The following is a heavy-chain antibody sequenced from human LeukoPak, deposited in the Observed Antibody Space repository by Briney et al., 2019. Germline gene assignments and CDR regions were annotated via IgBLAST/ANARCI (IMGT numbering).Heavy chain of an antibody. CDR1: GGTFSSYA. D-gene: IGHD3-22*01. J-gene: IGHJ6*02. CDR3: AREGYYDESSGLIHYYYYGMDL. V-gene: IGHV1-69*04. Sequence: ASVKVSCKASGGTFSSYAISWVRQAPGQGLEWMGSIIPIFGIANYAQKFQGRVTITADKSTSTAYMELSSLRSEDTAVYYCAREGYYDESSGLIHYYYYGMDLWGQGTTVTVSS. CDR2: IIPIFGIA.